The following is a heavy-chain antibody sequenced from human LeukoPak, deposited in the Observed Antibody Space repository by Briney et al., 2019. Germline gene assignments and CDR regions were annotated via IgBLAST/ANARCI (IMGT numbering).Heavy chain of an antibody. D-gene: IGHD4-17*01. Sequence: SETPSLTCAVYGGSFSDYYWTWVRQVPGKGLEWIGEINHSGSTNYNPSLKSRVAMSIDTSKKQFSLKLSSVTAADTAVYYSARTTVTHDDTFDIWGQGTMVTFSS. CDR3: ARTTVTHDDTFDI. CDR2: INHSGST. CDR1: GGSFSDYY. J-gene: IGHJ3*02. V-gene: IGHV4-34*01.